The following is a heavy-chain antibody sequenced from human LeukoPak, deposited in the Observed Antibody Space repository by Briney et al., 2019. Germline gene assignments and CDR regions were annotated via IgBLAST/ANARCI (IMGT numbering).Heavy chain of an antibody. CDR3: ATPIDYYDSSGYYN. D-gene: IGHD3-22*01. V-gene: IGHV4-39*01. CDR2: LYYSGST. J-gene: IGHJ4*02. Sequence: SETLSLICTVSGGSISSNYYWGWTRQAPGKGLEWSGSLYYSGSTYYNPSLNSRATISVGTSKNRFSLNLTSVTAADTAIYYCATPIDYYDSSGYYNWGQGTLVTVSS. CDR1: GGSISSNYY.